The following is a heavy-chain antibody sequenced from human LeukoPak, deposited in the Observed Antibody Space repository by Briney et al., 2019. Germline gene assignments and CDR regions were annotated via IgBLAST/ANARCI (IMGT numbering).Heavy chain of an antibody. J-gene: IGHJ4*02. CDR2: IKSKIDGGTT. V-gene: IGHV3-15*01. CDR3: TTGYDNLDY. Sequence: GGSLRLSCAASGFTFSDYYISWVRQAPGKGLEWVGRIKSKIDGGTTDYAAPVKGRFTISRDDSKNTLYLQMNSLKSEDTAVYYCTTGYDNLDYWGQGTRVTVSS. CDR1: GFTFSDYY. D-gene: IGHD5-12*01.